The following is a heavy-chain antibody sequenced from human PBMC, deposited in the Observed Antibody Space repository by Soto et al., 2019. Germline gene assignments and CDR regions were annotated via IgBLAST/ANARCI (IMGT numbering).Heavy chain of an antibody. D-gene: IGHD6-13*01. J-gene: IGHJ6*02. Sequence: SLTCTVSGGSISSYYWSWIRQPAGKGVEWIGRIYTSGSTNYNPSVKSRVTMSVDTSKNQFSLKLSSVTAADTALYYCAREDNPSSSGYYYYYGMDVWGQGTTVTVSS. CDR3: AREDNPSSSGYYYYYGMDV. CDR1: GGSISSYY. V-gene: IGHV4-4*07. CDR2: IYTSGST.